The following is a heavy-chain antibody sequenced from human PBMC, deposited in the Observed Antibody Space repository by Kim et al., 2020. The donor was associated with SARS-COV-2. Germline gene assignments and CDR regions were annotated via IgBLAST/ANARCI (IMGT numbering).Heavy chain of an antibody. Sequence: SETLSLTCAVYGGSFSGYYWSWIRQPPGKGLEWIGEINHSGSTNYNPSLKSRVTISVDTSKNQFSLKLSSVTAADTAVYYCARGSTVTTFFYYYYGMDVWGQGTTVTVSS. CDR2: INHSGST. CDR3: ARGSTVTTFFYYYYGMDV. CDR1: GGSFSGYY. V-gene: IGHV4-34*01. J-gene: IGHJ6*02. D-gene: IGHD4-17*01.